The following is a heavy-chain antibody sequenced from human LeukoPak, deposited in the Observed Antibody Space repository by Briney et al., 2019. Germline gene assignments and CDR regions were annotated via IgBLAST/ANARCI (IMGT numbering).Heavy chain of an antibody. CDR2: INHSGST. D-gene: IGHD3-22*01. CDR1: GGSFSGYY. CDR3: ARANRYYYDSSGHYFVY. J-gene: IGHJ4*02. V-gene: IGHV4-34*01. Sequence: SETLSLTCAVYGGSFSGYYWSWIRQPPGKGLEWIGEINHSGSTNYNPSLKSRVTISVDTSKNQFSLKLSSVTAADTAVYYCARANRYYYDSSGHYFVYWGQGTLVTVSS.